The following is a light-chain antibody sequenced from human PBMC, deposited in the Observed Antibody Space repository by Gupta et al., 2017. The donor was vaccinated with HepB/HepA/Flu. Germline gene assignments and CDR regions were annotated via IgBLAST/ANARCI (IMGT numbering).Light chain of an antibody. CDR3: TSYTTSSTGV. Sequence: QSALTQPAPVSGSPGQSITISCTGTSSDIGAYNYVSWYQQHPGKAPKLMIFDVSNRPSGVSNRFSGSKSGITASLTISGLQAEDEADYYCTSYTTSSTGVFGSGTKVTVL. J-gene: IGLJ1*01. V-gene: IGLV2-14*03. CDR1: SSDIGAYNY. CDR2: DVS.